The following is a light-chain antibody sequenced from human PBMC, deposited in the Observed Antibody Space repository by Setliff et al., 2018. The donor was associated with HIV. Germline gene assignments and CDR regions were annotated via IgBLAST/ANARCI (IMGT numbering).Light chain of an antibody. Sequence: QSALAQPASVSAAPGLAITISCTGTNSDVGGYNYVSWYVQEPGKAPKLIMYNFTSRPSGISNRFSGSKSGNTASLTISGLQAEDEADYYCCSYAGSSTPYVFGSGTKVTVL. CDR3: CSYAGSSTPYV. V-gene: IGLV2-14*03. CDR2: NFT. J-gene: IGLJ1*01. CDR1: NSDVGGYNY.